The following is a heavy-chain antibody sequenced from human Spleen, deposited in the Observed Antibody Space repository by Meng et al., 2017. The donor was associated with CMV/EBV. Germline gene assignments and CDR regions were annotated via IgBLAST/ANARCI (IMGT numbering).Heavy chain of an antibody. J-gene: IGHJ4*02. CDR2: ISGSGGST. V-gene: IGHV3-23*01. CDR3: AKSITMIVVVRGYFDY. Sequence: GESLKISCAASGFTFSSYSMNWVRQAPGKGLEWVSGISGSGGSTYYADSVKGRFTISRDNSKNTLYLQMNSLRAEDTAVYYCAKSITMIVVVRGYFDYWGQGTLVTVSS. CDR1: GFTFSSYS. D-gene: IGHD3-22*01.